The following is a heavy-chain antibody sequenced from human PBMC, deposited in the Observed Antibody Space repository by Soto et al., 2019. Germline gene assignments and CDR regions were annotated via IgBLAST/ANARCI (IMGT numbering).Heavy chain of an antibody. CDR1: GGSISSDDYY. V-gene: IGHV4-30-4*01. D-gene: IGHD3-10*01. Sequence: QVQLQESGPGLVKPSQTLSLTCTVSGGSISSDDYYWSWIRQPPGKGLEWIGYIYYSGSTYYNPSLKRRVTISVDTSTNQFALKLSSVTAADTAVYYCASALWFGEFNWFDPWGQGTLVTVSS. CDR3: ASALWFGEFNWFDP. J-gene: IGHJ5*02. CDR2: IYYSGST.